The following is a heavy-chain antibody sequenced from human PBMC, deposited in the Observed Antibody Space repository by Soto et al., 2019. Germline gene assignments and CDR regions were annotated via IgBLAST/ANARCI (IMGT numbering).Heavy chain of an antibody. V-gene: IGHV3-30*18. CDR3: AKDFDSPPYYFDY. Sequence: QPGGSLRLSCAASGFTFSRYGMHWVRQAPGKGLEWVAVISYDGTMEDYADSVTGRFTVSRDNSKNTLYLQMNSLRAEDTAMYFCAKDFDSPPYYFDYRGQGTLVTVSS. J-gene: IGHJ4*02. CDR1: GFTFSRYG. D-gene: IGHD3-22*01. CDR2: ISYDGTME.